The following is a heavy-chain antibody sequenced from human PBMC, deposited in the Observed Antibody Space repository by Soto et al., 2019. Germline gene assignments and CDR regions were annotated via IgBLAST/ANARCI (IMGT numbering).Heavy chain of an antibody. CDR2: IIPLLGTA. V-gene: IGHV1-69*08. J-gene: IGHJ6*03. D-gene: IGHD6-13*01. CDR1: GGTFSSYS. Sequence: QVQLVQSGAEVKRPGSSVKVSCKASGGTFSSYSVSWVRQAPGQGLEWMGRIIPLLGTADYAQKFPGRVTVTAEKSSSTAYMELSSLRSEDTAVYYCASSSSWFGDYYYYMEVWGKGTTVTVSS. CDR3: ASSSSWFGDYYYYMEV.